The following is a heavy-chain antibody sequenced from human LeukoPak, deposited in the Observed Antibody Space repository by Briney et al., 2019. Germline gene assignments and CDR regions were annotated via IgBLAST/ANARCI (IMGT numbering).Heavy chain of an antibody. CDR1: GGSISSSSYY. D-gene: IGHD1-26*01. V-gene: IGHV4-39*01. Sequence: SETLSLTCTVSGGSISSSSYYWGWIRQPPGTGLEWIGSIYYSGSTYYNPSLKSRVTISVDTSKNQFSLKLSSVTAADTAVYYCATIQISGSYWNYWGQGTLVTVSS. CDR2: IYYSGST. J-gene: IGHJ4*02. CDR3: ATIQISGSYWNY.